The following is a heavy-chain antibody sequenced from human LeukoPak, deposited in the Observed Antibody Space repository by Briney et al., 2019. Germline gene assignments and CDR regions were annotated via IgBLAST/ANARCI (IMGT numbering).Heavy chain of an antibody. V-gene: IGHV1-69*05. CDR2: IIPIFGTA. CDR3: ARESPGYYDFWSGWNAFDI. CDR1: RGTFSSYA. D-gene: IGHD3-3*01. Sequence: GASVKVSCKASRGTFSSYAISWVRPAPGQGREWMGGIIPIFGTANYEQKFQGGVTLPTDESTSTAYMERSSLRPEDTGVYYCARESPGYYDFWSGWNAFDIWGQGTMVTVSS. J-gene: IGHJ3*02.